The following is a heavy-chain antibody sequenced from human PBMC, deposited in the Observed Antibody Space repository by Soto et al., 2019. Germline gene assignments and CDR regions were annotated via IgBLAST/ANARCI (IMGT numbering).Heavy chain of an antibody. CDR3: ASTKGYSSSWYEGGDV. D-gene: IGHD6-13*01. CDR2: IWYDGSNK. CDR1: GFTFSSYG. V-gene: IGHV3-33*01. Sequence: GGSLRLSCAASGFTFSSYGMHWVRQAPGKGLEWVAVIWYDGSNKYYADSVKGRFTISRDNSKNTLYLQMNSLRAEDTAVYYCASTKGYSSSWYEGGDVWGQGTTVTVSS. J-gene: IGHJ6*02.